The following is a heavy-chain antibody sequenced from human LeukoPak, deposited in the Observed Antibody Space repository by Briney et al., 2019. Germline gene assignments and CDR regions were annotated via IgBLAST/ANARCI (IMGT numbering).Heavy chain of an antibody. J-gene: IGHJ4*02. CDR1: GGSISSYY. Sequence: PSETLSLTCTVSGGSISSYYWSWIRQPPGKGQEWIGYIYYSGSTNYNPSLKSRVTISVDTSKNQFSLKLSSVTAADTAVYYCARLFDTAMAFDYWGQGTLVTVSS. CDR3: ARLFDTAMAFDY. V-gene: IGHV4-59*08. CDR2: IYYSGST. D-gene: IGHD5-18*01.